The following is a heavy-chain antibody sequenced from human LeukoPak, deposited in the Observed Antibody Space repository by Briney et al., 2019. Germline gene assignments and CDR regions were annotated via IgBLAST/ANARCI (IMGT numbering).Heavy chain of an antibody. D-gene: IGHD3-10*01. J-gene: IGHJ5*02. CDR3: ARDLHGSGTWDWFDH. V-gene: IGHV4-4*07. Sequence: SETLSLTCTVAGGSISSYYWRWIRHPAGEGLEWLGRVYTNVNTNYNPSLKSRVTMPLDTSKNQFSLKLNSVTAADTAMYYCARDLHGSGTWDWFDHWGQGTLVTVSS. CDR2: VYTNVNT. CDR1: GGSISSYY.